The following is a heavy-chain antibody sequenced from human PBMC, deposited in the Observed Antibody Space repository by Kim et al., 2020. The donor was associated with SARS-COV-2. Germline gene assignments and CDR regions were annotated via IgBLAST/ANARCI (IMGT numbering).Heavy chain of an antibody. V-gene: IGHV4-4*02. CDR3: ARDLGSGTTLRSFDI. D-gene: IGHD3-10*01. Sequence: PTLRSRVTISVGESKNQFSLKLSSVAAADTAVYYCARDLGSGTTLRSFDIWGQGTMVTVSS. J-gene: IGHJ3*02.